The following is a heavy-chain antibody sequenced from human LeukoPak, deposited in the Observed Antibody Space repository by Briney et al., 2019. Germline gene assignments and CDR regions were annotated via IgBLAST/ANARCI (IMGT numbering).Heavy chain of an antibody. V-gene: IGHV1-18*01. J-gene: IGHJ4*02. CDR1: GYTFTSYG. Sequence: ASLKLSCKASGYTFTSYGISWVRQAPGQGLEWRGWISAYNGNTNYAQKLQGRVTMTTDTSTSTAYMELRSLRSDDPAVYYCARPRGGYCSSTSCQLFDYWGQGTPATVSS. CDR2: ISAYNGNT. CDR3: ARPRGGYCSSTSCQLFDY. D-gene: IGHD2-2*01.